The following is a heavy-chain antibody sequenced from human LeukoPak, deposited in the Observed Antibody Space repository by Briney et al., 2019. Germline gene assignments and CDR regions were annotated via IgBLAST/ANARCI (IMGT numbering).Heavy chain of an antibody. D-gene: IGHD2-2*03. V-gene: IGHV1-18*01. CDR1: GYTFTSYG. Sequence: ASVKVSCKASGYTFTSYGISWVRQAPGQGLEWMGWISAYNGNTNYAQKLQGRVTMTTDTSTSTAYMELRSLRSDDTAVYYCARGGYCSTTSCLIEAFDIWGQGTTVTVSS. CDR3: ARGGYCSTTSCLIEAFDI. J-gene: IGHJ3*02. CDR2: ISAYNGNT.